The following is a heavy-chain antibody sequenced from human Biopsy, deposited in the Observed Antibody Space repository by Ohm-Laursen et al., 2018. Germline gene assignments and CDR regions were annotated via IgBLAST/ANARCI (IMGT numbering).Heavy chain of an antibody. CDR3: VSFLKDLNMAV. J-gene: IGHJ6*02. Sequence: GSLRLSCAASGFTLSTYWMHWVRQVPGKGLVWVSRISSDGSSVSYADSVEGRLTVSRDNAKNTLYLQMNSLRAEDTAVYYCVSFLKDLNMAVWGQGTTVTVSS. CDR1: GFTLSTYW. D-gene: IGHD2-15*01. V-gene: IGHV3-74*01. CDR2: ISSDGSSV.